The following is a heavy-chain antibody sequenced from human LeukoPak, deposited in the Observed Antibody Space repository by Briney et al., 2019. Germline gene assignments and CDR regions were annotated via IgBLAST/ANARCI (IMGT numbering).Heavy chain of an antibody. V-gene: IGHV3-49*04. CDR3: TRENVVAAIDY. CDR1: GFTFGDYA. J-gene: IGHJ4*02. CDR2: IRSKAYGGTT. Sequence: GGSLRLSCTASGFTFGDYAMSWVRQAPGKGLEWVGSIRSKAYGGTTEYAASVKGRFTISRDDSKSIAYLQMNSLKTEDTAVYYCTRENVVAAIDYWGQGTLVTVSS. D-gene: IGHD2-15*01.